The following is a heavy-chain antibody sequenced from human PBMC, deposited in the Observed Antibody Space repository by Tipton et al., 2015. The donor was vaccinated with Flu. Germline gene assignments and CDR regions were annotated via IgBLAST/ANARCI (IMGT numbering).Heavy chain of an antibody. Sequence: TLSLTCTVSGGSIDNYYWSWIRQPAGKGLEWIGRIYTNGNTNYYPSLKSRVTMSVDTSKNQFSLKLSSVTAADTATYYCARVNFDFWGHAFDIWGQGTVVTVSS. CDR2: IYTNGNT. D-gene: IGHD3-3*01. CDR3: ARVNFDFWGHAFDI. J-gene: IGHJ3*02. V-gene: IGHV4-4*07. CDR1: GGSIDNYY.